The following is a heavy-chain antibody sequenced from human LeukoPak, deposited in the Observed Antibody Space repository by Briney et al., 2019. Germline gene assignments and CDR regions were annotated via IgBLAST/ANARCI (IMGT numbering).Heavy chain of an antibody. CDR2: IRHDESKK. V-gene: IGHV3-30*02. CDR1: GFIFSKNG. CDR3: AKISYGDYVA. J-gene: IGHJ5*02. Sequence: GGSLRLSCAASGFIFSKNGMHRVRQAPGKGLEWVAFIRHDESKKYYADSVRGRFTISRDNSKNTLSLQMNSLRADDTAVYYCAKISYGDYVAWGQGTLVTVSS. D-gene: IGHD4-17*01.